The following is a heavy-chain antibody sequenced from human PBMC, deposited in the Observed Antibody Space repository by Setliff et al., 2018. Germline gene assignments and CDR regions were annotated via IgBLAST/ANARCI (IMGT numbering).Heavy chain of an antibody. CDR1: GDSISSRTHY. J-gene: IGHJ6*03. CDR2: IYTSWST. V-gene: IGHV4-61*09. CDR3: ARGQGYYMDV. Sequence: SETLSLTCTVSGDSISSRTHYWSWIRQPAGEGLEWIGQIYTSWSTNYNPSLQSRVTISLDTSKNQFSLKLSSVTAADTAVYYCARGQGYYMDVWGKGTTVTVSS.